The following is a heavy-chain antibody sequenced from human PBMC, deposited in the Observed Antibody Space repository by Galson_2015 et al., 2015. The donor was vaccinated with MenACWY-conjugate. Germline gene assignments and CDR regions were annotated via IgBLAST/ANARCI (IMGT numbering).Heavy chain of an antibody. CDR3: ARVERVSLDREQQLTCYYYGIDV. J-gene: IGHJ6*02. V-gene: IGHV3-74*01. CDR1: GFTFSSYW. Sequence: SLRLSCAASGFTFSSYWMHWVRQAPGKGLVWVSRINSDGSSTSYADSVKGRFTISRDNAKNTLYLQMNSLRAEDTAVYYCARVERVSLDREQQLTCYYYGIDVWGQGTTVTVSS. CDR2: INSDGSST. D-gene: IGHD6-13*01.